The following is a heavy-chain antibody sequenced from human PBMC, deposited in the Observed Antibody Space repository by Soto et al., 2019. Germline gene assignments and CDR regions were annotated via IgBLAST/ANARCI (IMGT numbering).Heavy chain of an antibody. CDR1: GYTFTSCA. D-gene: IGHD5-18*01. Sequence: ASVKVTCKASGYTFTSCAMRWVRQAPGQRLEWMGWINAGNGNTKYSQKFQGRVTITRDTSTSTAYMELRSLRSDDTAVYYCAPHTLDTGMPSGYWGQGTLVTVSS. CDR3: APHTLDTGMPSGY. V-gene: IGHV1-3*01. CDR2: INAGNGNT. J-gene: IGHJ4*02.